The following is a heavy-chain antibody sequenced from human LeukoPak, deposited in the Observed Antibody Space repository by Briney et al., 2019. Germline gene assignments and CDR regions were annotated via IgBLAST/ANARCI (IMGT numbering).Heavy chain of an antibody. CDR1: GFTFSSYG. Sequence: PGRSLRLSCAASGFTFSSYGMHWVRQALGKGLEWVAVISYDGSNKYYADSVKGRFTISRDNSKNTLYLQMNSLRAEDTAVYYCAKAKDIVVVPAAISFDYWGQGTLVTVSS. CDR3: AKAKDIVVVPAAISFDY. D-gene: IGHD2-2*02. J-gene: IGHJ4*02. CDR2: ISYDGSNK. V-gene: IGHV3-30*18.